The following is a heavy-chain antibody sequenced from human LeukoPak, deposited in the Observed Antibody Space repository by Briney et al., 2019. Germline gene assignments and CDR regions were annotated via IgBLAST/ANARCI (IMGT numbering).Heavy chain of an antibody. Sequence: PSETLSLTCTVSGGSISGYYWSWIRQPPGKGLEWIGFISYSGSTDYNPSLKCRVTISVDTSKNQFSLKLSSVTAADTAVYYCARGHQVTGIALFDYCGQGTLVTVSS. CDR3: ARGHQVTGIALFDY. J-gene: IGHJ4*02. CDR1: GGSISGYY. V-gene: IGHV4-59*01. CDR2: ISYSGST. D-gene: IGHD6-13*01.